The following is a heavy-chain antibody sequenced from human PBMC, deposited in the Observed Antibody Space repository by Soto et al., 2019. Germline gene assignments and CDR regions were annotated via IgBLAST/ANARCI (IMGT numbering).Heavy chain of an antibody. J-gene: IGHJ6*02. CDR3: ARGVGVAEPNNYYYGMDV. D-gene: IGHD3-3*01. Sequence: GASAKLSCKASGDTFSNYAVSWVRQAPGQGLEWMGGIIPMFGTPDYAQKFQGRVTMTADKSATTAYMEVSRLRSEDTAVYYCARGVGVAEPNNYYYGMDVWGQGTTVTVSS. CDR1: GDTFSNYA. CDR2: IIPMFGTP. V-gene: IGHV1-69*06.